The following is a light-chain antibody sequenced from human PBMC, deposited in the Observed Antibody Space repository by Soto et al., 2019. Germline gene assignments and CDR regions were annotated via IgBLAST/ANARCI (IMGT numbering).Light chain of an antibody. CDR3: AAWDDSLSGPV. V-gene: IGLV1-47*01. CDR2: RNN. J-gene: IGLJ2*01. CDR1: NSNIGGNY. Sequence: QSVLTQPPSASGTPGQRVTIACSGSNSNIGGNYVYWYQQLPGTAPKLLIYRNNQRPSRVPDRFSGSKSGTSASLAISGLRSEDEADYFCAAWDDSLSGPVFGGGTKVTVL.